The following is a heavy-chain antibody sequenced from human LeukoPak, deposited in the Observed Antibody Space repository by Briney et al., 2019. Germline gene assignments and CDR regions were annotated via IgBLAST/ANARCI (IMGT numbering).Heavy chain of an antibody. D-gene: IGHD6-19*01. Sequence: SETLSLTCGVSGGSISSDTWWSWVRQPPGKGLEWIGEIYRSGSTNYNPSLKSRVTISLDKSKNQISLKLSSVTAADTAVYYCARGMSSGWYSGWFDPWGQGTLVTVSS. CDR1: GGSISSDTW. CDR3: ARGMSSGWYSGWFDP. V-gene: IGHV4-4*02. J-gene: IGHJ5*02. CDR2: IYRSGST.